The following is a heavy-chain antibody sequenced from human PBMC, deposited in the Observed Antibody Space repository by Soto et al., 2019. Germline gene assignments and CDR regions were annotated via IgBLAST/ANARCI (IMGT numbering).Heavy chain of an antibody. J-gene: IGHJ6*03. CDR3: ARGGGYCSGGSCYRGYMDV. D-gene: IGHD2-15*01. CDR1: GFTFSSYW. V-gene: IGHV3-74*01. CDR2: INSDGSST. Sequence: GGSLRLSCAASGFTFSSYWMHWVRQAPGKGLVWVSRINSDGSSTSYADSVKGRFTISRDNAKNTLYLQMNSLRAEDTAVYYCARGGGYCSGGSCYRGYMDVWGKGTTVTVSS.